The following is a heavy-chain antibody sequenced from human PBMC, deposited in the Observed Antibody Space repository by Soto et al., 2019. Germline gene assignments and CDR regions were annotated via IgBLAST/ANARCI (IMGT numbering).Heavy chain of an antibody. V-gene: IGHV3-23*01. Sequence: EVQLLESGGGLVQPGGSLRLSCAASGFTFSSYAMSWVRQAPGKGLEWVSAISGSGGSTYYEDSVKGRFTISRDNSKNTLYLQMNSLRAEDTAVYYCAKVRQKYSGYDESYFDYWGQGTLVTVSS. CDR3: AKVRQKYSGYDESYFDY. J-gene: IGHJ4*02. D-gene: IGHD5-12*01. CDR1: GFTFSSYA. CDR2: ISGSGGST.